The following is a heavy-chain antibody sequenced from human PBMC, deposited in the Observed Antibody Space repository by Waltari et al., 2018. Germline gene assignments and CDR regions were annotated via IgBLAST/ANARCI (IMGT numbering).Heavy chain of an antibody. CDR1: GGPITSGTHY. CDR3: ATDPSIPGSSDDS. V-gene: IGHV4-39*07. Sequence: QLRLQASGPGLVKPSETLSLTCTVSGGPITSGTHYWGWIRQPPGKGLEWIGNIYSSGSTYYNPSLLSRLTISLDTAKNQFSLKLTSVTVADTAVYYCATDPSIPGSSDDSWGQGALVTVSS. J-gene: IGHJ4*02. CDR2: IYSSGST. D-gene: IGHD1-26*01.